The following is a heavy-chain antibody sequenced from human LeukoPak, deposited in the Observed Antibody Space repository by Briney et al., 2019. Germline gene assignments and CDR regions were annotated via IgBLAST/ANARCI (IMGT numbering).Heavy chain of an antibody. CDR3: ANALGGGNTWYYFDC. V-gene: IGHV3-23*01. CDR2: LSGSGGSP. Sequence: GGSLRLSCAASGFTFSSYAMSWVRQAPGKGLEWVSSLSGSGGSPNYANSVKGRFTISRDNSKNTLYLQMNSLRAEDTAVYYCANALGGGNTWYYFDCWGQGTLVTVSS. J-gene: IGHJ4*02. CDR1: GFTFSSYA. D-gene: IGHD6-13*01.